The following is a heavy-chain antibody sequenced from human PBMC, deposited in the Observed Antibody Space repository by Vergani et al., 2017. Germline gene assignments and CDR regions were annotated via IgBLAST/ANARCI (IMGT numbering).Heavy chain of an antibody. CDR1: GFTFDDYA. J-gene: IGHJ4*02. V-gene: IGHV3-23*04. Sequence: EVQLVESGGGLVQPGRSLRLSCAASGFTFDDYAMHWVRQAPGKGLEWVSAISGSGGSTYYADSVKGRFTISRDNSKNTLYLQMNSLRAEDTAVYYCAKDEAGYYDSSGYYGNYWGQGTLVTVSS. CDR3: AKDEAGYYDSSGYYGNY. D-gene: IGHD3-22*01. CDR2: ISGSGGST.